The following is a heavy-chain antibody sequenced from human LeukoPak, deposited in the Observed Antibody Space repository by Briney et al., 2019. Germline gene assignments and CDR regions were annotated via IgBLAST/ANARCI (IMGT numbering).Heavy chain of an antibody. V-gene: IGHV3-7*01. CDR3: ARDIAAPGLFFDY. Sequence: GGSLRLSCAASGFTLSSYWMSWVRQAPGKGLEWVANKKYDGSEKDYVDSVKGRFTISRDNAKNSLYLQMNSLRAEDTAVYYCARDIAAPGLFFDYWGQGTLVTVSS. D-gene: IGHD6-13*01. CDR1: GFTLSSYW. CDR2: KKYDGSEK. J-gene: IGHJ4*02.